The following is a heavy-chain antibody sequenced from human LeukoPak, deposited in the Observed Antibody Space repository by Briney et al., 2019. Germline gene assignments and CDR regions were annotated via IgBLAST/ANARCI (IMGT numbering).Heavy chain of an antibody. J-gene: IGHJ4*02. V-gene: IGHV1-2*02. CDR3: ARSIMATTNFDY. CDR1: GYTFTGYY. Sequence: APVKVSCKASGYTFTGYYMHWVRQAPGQGLEWMGWINPNSGGTNYAQKFQGRVTMTRDTSISTAYMELSRLRSDDTAVYYCARSIMATTNFDYWGQGTLVTVSS. D-gene: IGHD5-24*01. CDR2: INPNSGGT.